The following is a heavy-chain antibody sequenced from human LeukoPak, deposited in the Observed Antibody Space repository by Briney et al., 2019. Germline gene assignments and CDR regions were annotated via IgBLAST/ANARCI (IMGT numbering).Heavy chain of an antibody. CDR2: INPSGGST. V-gene: IGHV1-46*01. CDR1: GYTFTSYY. Sequence: ASVKVSCKASGYTFTSYYMHWVRQAPGQGLEWMGIINPSGGSTSYAQKFQGRVTVTRDMSTSTVYMELSSLRSEDTAVYYCASNSHNYYDSSGHIDYWGQGTLVTVSS. J-gene: IGHJ4*02. D-gene: IGHD3-22*01. CDR3: ASNSHNYYDSSGHIDY.